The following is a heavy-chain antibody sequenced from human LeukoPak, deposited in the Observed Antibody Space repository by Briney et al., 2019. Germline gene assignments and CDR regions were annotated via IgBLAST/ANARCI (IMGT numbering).Heavy chain of an antibody. CDR2: ISWDSGSI. V-gene: IGHV3-9*03. CDR1: GFTFDGYA. J-gene: IGHJ4*02. D-gene: IGHD6-13*01. CDR3: AKARKGSSWQDFDY. Sequence: GRSLRLSCAASGFTFDGYAMHWVRQAPGKGLEWVSGISWDSGSIGYADSVRGRFTISRDNVKNFLYLQMNSLRPEDMALYYCAKARKGSSWQDFDYWGQGTLVTVSS.